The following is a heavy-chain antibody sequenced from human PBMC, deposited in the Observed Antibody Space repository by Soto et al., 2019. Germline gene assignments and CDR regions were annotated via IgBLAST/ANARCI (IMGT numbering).Heavy chain of an antibody. CDR2: ISAYNGNT. CDR1: GYTFISSD. CDR3: ARVRSPGHPPYNWFDP. V-gene: IGHV1-18*04. J-gene: IGHJ5*02. Sequence: GASVKVSCKASGYTFISSDITCVRQAPGQVLEWMGWISAYNGNTNVPQNLQGRVILTTDTSTDTAYMELRSLRSDDTAMYYCARVRSPGHPPYNWFDPWVQGTLVTVSS.